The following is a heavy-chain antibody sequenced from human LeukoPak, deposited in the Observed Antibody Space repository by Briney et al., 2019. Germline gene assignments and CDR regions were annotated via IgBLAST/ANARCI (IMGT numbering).Heavy chain of an antibody. CDR3: ARGETYGSNSWTLRWDYFDS. D-gene: IGHD6-13*01. Sequence: ASVKVSCKCSGYTFKSYDVTWVRQAPGQGLEWMGWISTDTGNTNYAQSLQGRVTMTTDTSTTTAYMELRSLRSDDTAVYYCARGETYGSNSWTLRWDYFDSWGQGTLVTVSS. V-gene: IGHV1-18*01. CDR1: GYTFKSYD. J-gene: IGHJ4*02. CDR2: ISTDTGNT.